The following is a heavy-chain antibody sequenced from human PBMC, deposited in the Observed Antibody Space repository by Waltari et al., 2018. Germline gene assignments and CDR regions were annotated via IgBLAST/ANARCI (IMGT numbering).Heavy chain of an antibody. D-gene: IGHD3-22*01. CDR1: GGFPRHTD. V-gene: IGHV4-59*08. CDR3: ARLPTKYSDSIGWGFFDQ. J-gene: IGHJ4*02. Sequence: HVQLQESGAGLVRRWPTLSLTCTVSGGFPRHTDLPWTRQAPGKGLEWIAYLRNTGGTKCTPSLESRVTVSAVTSKKQFYLRLTSVTAADTAVYYCARLPTKYSDSIGWGFFDQWGQGILVTVSS. CDR2: LRNTGGT.